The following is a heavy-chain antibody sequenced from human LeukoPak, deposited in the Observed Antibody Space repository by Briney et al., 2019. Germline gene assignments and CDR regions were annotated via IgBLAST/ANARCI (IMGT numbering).Heavy chain of an antibody. J-gene: IGHJ6*03. V-gene: IGHV1-69*01. Sequence: GSSVKVSCKASGGRFSYYALTWVRQAPGQGFEWIGGIIPIFGTTNYAQKFQGRVTFTADESTTTAYMELSSLRFEDTAVYYCGRGPLKQQLVKPDPDYYYYMDVWGNGTTVTVSS. CDR1: GGRFSYYA. D-gene: IGHD6-13*01. CDR2: IIPIFGTT. CDR3: GRGPLKQQLVKPDPDYYYYMDV.